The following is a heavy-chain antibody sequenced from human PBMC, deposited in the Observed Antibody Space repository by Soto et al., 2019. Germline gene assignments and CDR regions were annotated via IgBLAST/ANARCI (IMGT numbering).Heavy chain of an antibody. CDR2: IYSGGST. J-gene: IGHJ6*03. D-gene: IGHD4-4*01. CDR3: ARVGYSNVAGYYYYMDV. CDR1: GFTVSSNY. V-gene: IGHV3-53*04. Sequence: GGSLRLSCAASGFTVSSNYMSWVRQAPGKGLEWVSVIYSGGSTYYADSVKGRFTMSRHNSKNTLYLQMNSLRAEDTAVYYCARVGYSNVAGYYYYMDVWGKGTTVTVSS.